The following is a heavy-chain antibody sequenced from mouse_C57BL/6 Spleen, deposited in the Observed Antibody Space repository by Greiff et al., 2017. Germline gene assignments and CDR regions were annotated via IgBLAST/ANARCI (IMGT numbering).Heavy chain of an antibody. CDR3: ARSRRYFDV. CDR2: ISSGSSTI. CDR1: GFTFSDYG. J-gene: IGHJ1*03. V-gene: IGHV5-17*01. Sequence: EVQLKESGGGLVKPGGSLKLSCAASGFTFSDYGMHWVRQAPEKGLEWVAYISSGSSTIYYADTVKGRFTISRDNAKNTLFLQMTSLRSEDTAMYYCARSRRYFDVWGTGTTVTVSS.